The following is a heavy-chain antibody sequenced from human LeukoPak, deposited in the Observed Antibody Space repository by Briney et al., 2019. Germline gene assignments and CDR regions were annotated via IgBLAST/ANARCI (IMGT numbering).Heavy chain of an antibody. Sequence: GGSLRLSCAASGFTFSSYAMHWVRQAPGKGLEYVSDISSNGGSTYYANSVKGRFTISRDNSKNTLYLQMGSLRAEDMAVYYCARDALVATAYYYYYYVDVWGKGTTVTVSS. V-gene: IGHV3-64*01. CDR3: ARDALVATAYYYYYYVDV. CDR1: GFTFSSYA. J-gene: IGHJ6*03. CDR2: ISSNGGST. D-gene: IGHD5-12*01.